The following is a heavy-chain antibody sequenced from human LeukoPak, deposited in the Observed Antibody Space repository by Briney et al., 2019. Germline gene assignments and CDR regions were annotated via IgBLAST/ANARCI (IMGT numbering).Heavy chain of an antibody. CDR2: INYSGST. CDR1: GGSFSGYY. D-gene: IGHD6-13*01. V-gene: IGHV4-34*01. Sequence: SETLSLICAVYGGSFSGYYWSWIRQPPGKGVGWIGEINYSGSTNYNPSLKSRVTISVDTSKNQFSLKLSSVTAADTAVYYCARPQYSSSWYSYYYMDVRGKGTTVTISS. CDR3: ARPQYSSSWYSYYYMDV. J-gene: IGHJ6*03.